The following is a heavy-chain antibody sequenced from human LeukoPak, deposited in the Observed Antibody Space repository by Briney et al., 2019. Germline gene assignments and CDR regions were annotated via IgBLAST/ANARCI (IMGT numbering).Heavy chain of an antibody. CDR1: GFTVSRYY. CDR2: IYSGDNT. J-gene: IGHJ4*02. CDR3: ASLIEDY. D-gene: IGHD3-16*01. Sequence: GGSLRLSCAVSGFTVSRYYMSWVRQAPGKGLEWVSIIYSGDNTYYADSVKGRFTISRDNSKNTLYLQMNSLRAEDTAVYYCASLIEDYWGQGTLVTVSS. V-gene: IGHV3-66*01.